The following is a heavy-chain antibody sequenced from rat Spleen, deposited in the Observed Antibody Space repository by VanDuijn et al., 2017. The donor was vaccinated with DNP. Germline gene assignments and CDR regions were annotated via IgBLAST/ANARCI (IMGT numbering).Heavy chain of an antibody. Sequence: EVQLVESGGGLVQPGNSLKLSCAVSGFTFNNYGMAWVRQAPTKGLEWVASISPSGDNTYYRDSVKGRFTVSRDNTYSTLYLQMDSLRSEDTATYYCTSGLYWGQGVMVTVSS. CDR3: TSGLY. CDR1: GFTFNNYG. J-gene: IGHJ2*01. CDR2: ISPSGDNT. D-gene: IGHD1-7*01. V-gene: IGHV5S13*01.